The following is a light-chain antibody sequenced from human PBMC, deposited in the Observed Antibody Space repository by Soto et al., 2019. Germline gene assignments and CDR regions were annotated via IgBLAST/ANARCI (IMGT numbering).Light chain of an antibody. CDR1: QSVSSNY. CDR2: GAS. CDR3: QPYGSSPPYT. V-gene: IGKV3-20*01. Sequence: EIVFTQTPATLSLSPGERATLSCRASQSVSSNYLAWYQQKPGQAPRILIYGASSRATGIPDRFSGSGSGTDFTLTISRLESEDFAVYYCQPYGSSPPYTFGQGTKLEIK. J-gene: IGKJ2*01.